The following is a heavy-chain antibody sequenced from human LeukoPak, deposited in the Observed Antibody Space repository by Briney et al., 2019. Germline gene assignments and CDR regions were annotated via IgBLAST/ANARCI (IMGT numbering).Heavy chain of an antibody. J-gene: IGHJ4*02. Sequence: SETLSLTCAVSGGSISSGGYSWSWIRQPPGKGLEWIGYIYYSGSTNYNPSLKSRVTISVDTSKNQFSLKLSSVTAADTAVYYCAREVLDTAMGLYYFDYWGQGTLVTVSS. CDR1: GGSISSGGYS. CDR3: AREVLDTAMGLYYFDY. D-gene: IGHD5-18*01. V-gene: IGHV4-61*08. CDR2: IYYSGST.